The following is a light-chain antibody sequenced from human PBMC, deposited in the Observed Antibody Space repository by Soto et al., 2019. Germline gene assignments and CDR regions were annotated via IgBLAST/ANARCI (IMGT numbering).Light chain of an antibody. CDR3: QQYGSSPWT. J-gene: IGKJ1*01. CDR2: LAS. CDR1: QSVSSGF. V-gene: IGKV3-20*01. Sequence: EIVLTQPPGTLSLSPGDRATLSCRASQSVSSGFLAWYQQKPGQAPGLLMYLASNRAAGIPDRFSGSGSGTDFTLTISRLEPEDFAVYYCQQYGSSPWTFGQGTKVEIK.